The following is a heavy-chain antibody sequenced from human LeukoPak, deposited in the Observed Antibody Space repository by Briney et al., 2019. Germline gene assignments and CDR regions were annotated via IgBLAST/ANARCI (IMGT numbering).Heavy chain of an antibody. CDR1: GVSFTSSV. J-gene: IGHJ4*02. D-gene: IGHD1-26*01. CDR2: ISASGAAT. Sequence: GGSLRLSCAASGVSFTSSVMAWVRQAPGQGLEWVTAISASGAATYYADSVKGRFFISRDNSKNTVSLQLYSLRADDTAVYYCASNKSGSYCFDYLGQGTLVTVSS. V-gene: IGHV3-23*01. CDR3: ASNKSGSYCFDY.